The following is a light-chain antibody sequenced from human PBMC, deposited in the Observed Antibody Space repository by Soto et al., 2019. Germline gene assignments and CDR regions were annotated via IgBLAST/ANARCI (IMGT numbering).Light chain of an antibody. V-gene: IGKV3-20*01. CDR2: GSS. Sequence: EVVLTQSPGTQSLSPGERATLSCRASQSVSNNYFAWYQQKPGQAPRLLIFGSSDRATGIPDRFSGSGSGTDFTLTISILEPEDFAVYYCQQYGSSPPYTFGQGTKLEIK. CDR3: QQYGSSPPYT. J-gene: IGKJ2*01. CDR1: QSVSNNY.